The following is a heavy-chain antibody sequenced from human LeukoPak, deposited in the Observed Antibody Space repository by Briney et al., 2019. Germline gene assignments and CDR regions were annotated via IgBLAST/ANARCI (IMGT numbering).Heavy chain of an antibody. CDR1: GGAFSNYA. J-gene: IGHJ4*02. Sequence: GASVKVSCKASGGAFSNYAISWVRQAPGQGLEWMGGIIPIFGTAKYAQRFKGRVTITADESTSTAHMELSGLRSGDTAIYYCARKAEVIVEVLPSTWAVLDYWGQGTLVTVSS. D-gene: IGHD2-15*01. CDR2: IIPIFGTA. V-gene: IGHV1-69*13. CDR3: ARKAEVIVEVLPSTWAVLDY.